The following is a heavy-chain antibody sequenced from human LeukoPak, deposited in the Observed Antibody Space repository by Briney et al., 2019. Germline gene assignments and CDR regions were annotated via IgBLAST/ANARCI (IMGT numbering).Heavy chain of an antibody. V-gene: IGHV4-59*12. D-gene: IGHD1-1*01. J-gene: IGHJ6*03. CDR2: IYYIGST. CDR1: GGSISSYY. CDR3: ARRRYNWNGDYYYMDV. Sequence: KPSETLSLTCTVSGGSISSYYWSWIRQPPGKGLEWIGYIYYIGSTNYNPSLKSRVTISVDTSKNQFSLKLSSVTAADTAVYYCARRRYNWNGDYYYMDVWGKGTTVTVSS.